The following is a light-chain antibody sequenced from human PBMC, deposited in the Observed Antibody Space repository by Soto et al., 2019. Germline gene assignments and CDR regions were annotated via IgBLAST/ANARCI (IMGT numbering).Light chain of an antibody. Sequence: DIQMTQSHYTLSASVGDRVTITCRASQSISSWLAWYQQKPGKAPKLLIYKESSSESGGSSRFSGSGSGTAFTLTIRSLQPDDFATYYCQQYRVTFGQGKKVVIK. J-gene: IGKJ1*01. V-gene: IGKV1-5*03. CDR3: QQYRVT. CDR1: QSISSW. CDR2: KES.